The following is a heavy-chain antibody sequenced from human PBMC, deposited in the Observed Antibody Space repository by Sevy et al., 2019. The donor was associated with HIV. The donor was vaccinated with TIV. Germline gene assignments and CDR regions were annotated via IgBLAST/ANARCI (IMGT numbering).Heavy chain of an antibody. D-gene: IGHD5-12*01. CDR3: ARAGSGNDGYFDY. CDR1: GFTFSSND. Sequence: GGYLRLSCAGSGFTFSSNDMHWVRQATGKGLEWVSGIGTAGDTYYPGSVKGRFTISREDAKNSLYLQMNSLRAGDTAVYYCARAGSGNDGYFDYWGQGTLVTVSS. J-gene: IGHJ4*02. V-gene: IGHV3-13*01. CDR2: IGTAGDT.